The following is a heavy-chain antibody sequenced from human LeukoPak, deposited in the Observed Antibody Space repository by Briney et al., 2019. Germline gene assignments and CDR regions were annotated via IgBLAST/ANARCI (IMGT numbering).Heavy chain of an antibody. J-gene: IGHJ3*02. Sequence: SVTVSFKASGGTFSSYAISWVRQAPGQGLEWMGGIIPIFGTANYAQKFQGRVTITADESTSTAYMELSSLRSEDTAVYYCARDPLGTTAAFDIWGQGTMVTVSS. D-gene: IGHD1-1*01. CDR1: GGTFSSYA. V-gene: IGHV1-69*13. CDR2: IIPIFGTA. CDR3: ARDPLGTTAAFDI.